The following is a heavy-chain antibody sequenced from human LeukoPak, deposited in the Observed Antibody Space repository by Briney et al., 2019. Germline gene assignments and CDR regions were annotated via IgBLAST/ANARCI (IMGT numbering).Heavy chain of an antibody. V-gene: IGHV3-23*01. J-gene: IGHJ6*02. CDR3: AKDLGESDYGDYEADYYYGMDV. D-gene: IGHD4-17*01. CDR2: ISGSGGST. CDR1: GFTFSSYA. Sequence: PGGSLRLSRAASGFTFSSYAMSWVRQAPGKGLEWVSAISGSGGSTYYADSVKGRFTISRDNSKNTLYLQMNSLRAEDTAVYYCAKDLGESDYGDYEADYYYGMDVWGQGTTVTVSS.